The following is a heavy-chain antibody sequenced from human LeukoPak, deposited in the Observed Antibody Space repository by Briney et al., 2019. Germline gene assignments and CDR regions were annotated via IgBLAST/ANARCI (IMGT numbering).Heavy chain of an antibody. J-gene: IGHJ6*03. CDR3: ARDDILAGSSGTFYYYMDV. D-gene: IGHD3-9*01. V-gene: IGHV3-30*03. CDR1: GFSFSKYA. Sequence: PGGSLRLSCAASGFSFSKYAMHWVRQAPGKGLEWVAVISYDGSNKYYADSVNGRFTISRDDSKNTLYLQMNSLSAEDTAVYYCARDDILAGSSGTFYYYMDVWGKGTTVTVSS. CDR2: ISYDGSNK.